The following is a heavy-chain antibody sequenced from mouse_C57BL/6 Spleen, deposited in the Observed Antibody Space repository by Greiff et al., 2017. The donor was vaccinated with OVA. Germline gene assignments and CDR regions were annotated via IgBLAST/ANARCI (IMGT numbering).Heavy chain of an antibody. J-gene: IGHJ1*03. CDR2: ISDGGSYT. CDR3: ARDRGNYTYWYFEV. D-gene: IGHD2-1*01. V-gene: IGHV5-4*01. Sequence: EVPGVESGGGLVKPGGSLKLSCAASGFTFSSYAMSWVRQTPEKRLEWVATISDGGSYTSSPDTVQGRFTISRETAKNNLYLQMSHLKSEDTAMYYCARDRGNYTYWYFEVWGTGTTVTVSS. CDR1: GFTFSSYA.